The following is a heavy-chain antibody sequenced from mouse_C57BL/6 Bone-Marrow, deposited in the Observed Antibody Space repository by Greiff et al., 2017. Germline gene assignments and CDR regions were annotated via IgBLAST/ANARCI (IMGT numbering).Heavy chain of an antibody. V-gene: IGHV1-76*01. D-gene: IGHD1-1*01. J-gene: IGHJ4*01. CDR1: GYTFTDYY. CDR2: IYPGSGNT. Sequence: QVQLQQSGAELVRPGASVKLSCKASGYTFTDYYINWVKQRPGQGLEWIARIYPGSGNTYYNEKFKGKATLTAEKSSSTAYMQLSSLTSEDSAVYFCARNDGSSHYYAMDYWGQGTSVTVSS. CDR3: ARNDGSSHYYAMDY.